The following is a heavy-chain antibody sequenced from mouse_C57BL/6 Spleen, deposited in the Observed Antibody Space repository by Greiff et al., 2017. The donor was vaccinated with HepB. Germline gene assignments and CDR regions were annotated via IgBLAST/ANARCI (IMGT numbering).Heavy chain of an antibody. CDR3: TPYYYGSSLFDY. J-gene: IGHJ2*01. D-gene: IGHD1-1*01. CDR1: GYTFTDYE. V-gene: IGHV1-15*01. CDR2: IDPETGGT. Sequence: QVQLQQSGAELVRPGASVTLSCKASGYTFTDYEMHWVKQTPVHGLEWIGAIDPETGGTAYNQKFKGKAILTADKSSSTAYMELRSLTSEDSAVYYCTPYYYGSSLFDYWGQGTTLTVSS.